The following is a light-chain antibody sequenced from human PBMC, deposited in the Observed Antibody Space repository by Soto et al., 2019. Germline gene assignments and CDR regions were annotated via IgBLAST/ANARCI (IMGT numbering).Light chain of an antibody. V-gene: IGLV1-47*01. Sequence: QSVLTQPPSASGTPGQRVPISCFGGNSNIGNRPVHWFQQLPGTAPKLLIYKDLQRPSGVPDRFSGSKSGTSASLAISGLRSDDEADYYCLTWDDSLRGWVFGGGTKVTVL. CDR3: LTWDDSLRGWV. CDR2: KDL. CDR1: NSNIGNRP. J-gene: IGLJ3*02.